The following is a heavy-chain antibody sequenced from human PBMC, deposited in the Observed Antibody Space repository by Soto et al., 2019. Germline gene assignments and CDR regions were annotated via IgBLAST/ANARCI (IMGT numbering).Heavy chain of an antibody. V-gene: IGHV3-23*01. CDR3: TKGYGASYTPFDY. J-gene: IGHJ4*02. CDR1: GFTFRSYA. CDR2: TSDSGNRE. D-gene: IGHD1-26*01. Sequence: PGGSLRLSFAASGFTFRSYAMTWFRQAPGKGPKCISGTSDSGNRENHANSVKGRFTIYRANTKTTLYLQILNLRDEDTALYYSTKGYGASYTPFDYWGQGTQVTVSS.